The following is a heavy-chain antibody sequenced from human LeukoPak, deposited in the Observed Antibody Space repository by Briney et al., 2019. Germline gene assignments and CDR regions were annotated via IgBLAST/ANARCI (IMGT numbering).Heavy chain of an antibody. J-gene: IGHJ4*02. D-gene: IGHD3-22*01. CDR2: IYYSGST. CDR1: GGSISSSSYY. V-gene: IGHV4-39*01. CDR3: ARGWTYYYDSSGYHKGIDY. Sequence: PSETLSLTCTVSGGSISSSSYYWGWIRQPPGKGLEWIGSIYYSGSTYYNPSLKSRVTISVDTSKNQFSLKLSSVTAADTAVYYCARGWTYYYDSSGYHKGIDYWGQGTLVTVSS.